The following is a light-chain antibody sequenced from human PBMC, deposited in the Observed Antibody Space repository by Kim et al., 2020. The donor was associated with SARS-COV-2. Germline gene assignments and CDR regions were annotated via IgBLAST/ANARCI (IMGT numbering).Light chain of an antibody. CDR3: QQSYSNPQT. V-gene: IGKV1-39*01. J-gene: IGKJ1*01. CDR2: AAS. Sequence: SASIGDRVTITCRASQTISSYLNWYQQKPGEAPKLLIYAASSLQSGVPSRFSGSGPGTDFTLTISDLQPEDFGTYYCQQSYSNPQTFGQGTKVDI. CDR1: QTISSY.